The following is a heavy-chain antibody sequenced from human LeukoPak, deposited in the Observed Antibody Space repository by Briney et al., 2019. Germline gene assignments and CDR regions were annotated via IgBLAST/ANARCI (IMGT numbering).Heavy chain of an antibody. CDR1: GGSINNYY. Sequence: SETLSLTCNVSGGSINNYYWSWLRQPPGKGLEWIGYIYFTGGTNYNPSLKSRVTMSIDTSKNQFSLKLNSVTAADTAFYYCARSGGLFDYWGQGSLVTVSS. D-gene: IGHD3-10*01. CDR3: ARSGGLFDY. CDR2: IYFTGGT. V-gene: IGHV4-59*01. J-gene: IGHJ4*02.